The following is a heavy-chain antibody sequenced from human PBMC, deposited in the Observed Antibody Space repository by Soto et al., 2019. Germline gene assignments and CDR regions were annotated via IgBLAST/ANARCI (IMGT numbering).Heavy chain of an antibody. D-gene: IGHD2-15*01. CDR2: IYYTGST. Sequence: SETLSLTCTVSGGSISSYYWSWIRQPPGKGLEWIGYIYYTGSTNYNPSLKSRVTISVDTSKNQFSLKLSSVTAADTAVYYCARASGCSGDSCAFDPWGQGTLVTVS. CDR3: ARASGCSGDSCAFDP. CDR1: GGSISSYY. V-gene: IGHV4-59*01. J-gene: IGHJ5*02.